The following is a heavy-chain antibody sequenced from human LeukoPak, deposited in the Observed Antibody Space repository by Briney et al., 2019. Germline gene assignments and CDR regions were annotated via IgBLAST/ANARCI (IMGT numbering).Heavy chain of an antibody. J-gene: IGHJ3*02. D-gene: IGHD3-22*01. V-gene: IGHV4-38-2*02. Sequence: SETLSLTCTVSGYSISSGYYWGWIRQPPGKGLEWIGSIYHSGSTYYNPSLKSRVTISVDTSKNQFSLKLSSVTAADTAVYYCARDFSSGYLFAFGGGFDIWGQGTMVTVSS. CDR1: GYSISSGYY. CDR2: IYHSGST. CDR3: ARDFSSGYLFAFGGGFDI.